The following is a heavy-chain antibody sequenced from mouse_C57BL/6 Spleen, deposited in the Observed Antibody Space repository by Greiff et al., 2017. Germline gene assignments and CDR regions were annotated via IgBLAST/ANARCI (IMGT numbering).Heavy chain of an antibody. V-gene: IGHV1-55*01. CDR3: ARGVSYYYGSSYTVDN. CDR2: IYPGSGST. Sequence: QVQLQQPGAELVKPGASVKMSCKASGYTFTSYWITWVKQRPGQGLEWIGDIYPGSGSTNYNEKFKSKATLTVDTSSSTAYMQLSSLTSEDSAVYYCARGVSYYYGSSYTVDNWGQGTSLTVSS. CDR1: GYTFTSYW. J-gene: IGHJ4*01. D-gene: IGHD1-1*01.